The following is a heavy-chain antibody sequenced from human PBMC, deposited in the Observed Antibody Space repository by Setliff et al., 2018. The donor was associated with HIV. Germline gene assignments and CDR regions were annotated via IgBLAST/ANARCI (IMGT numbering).Heavy chain of an antibody. CDR3: AKDSSSGYYYYYLDV. CDR2: ISGSGGST. J-gene: IGHJ6*03. D-gene: IGHD6-6*01. Sequence: PGGSLRLSCAASGFTVDSKYMSWVRQAPGKGLEWVSAISGSGGSTYYADSVKGRFTISRDNSKNTLYLQMDSLRAEDTAAYYCAKDSSSGYYYYYLDVWGKGTTVTVSS. V-gene: IGHV3-23*01. CDR1: GFTVDSKY.